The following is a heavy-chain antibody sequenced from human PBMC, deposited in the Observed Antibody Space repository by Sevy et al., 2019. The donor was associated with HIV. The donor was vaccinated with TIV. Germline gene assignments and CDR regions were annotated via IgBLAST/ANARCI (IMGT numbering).Heavy chain of an antibody. CDR3: ARDLHRGLSGSTSGY. D-gene: IGHD3-3*01. CDR1: GFTFSDYY. J-gene: IGHJ4*02. Sequence: GGSLRLSCAASGFTFSDYYMSWICQAPGKGLEWVSYISSSGSNIYYADSVKGRFTVSRDNAKNSIYLQMNSLRAEDTALYYCARDLHRGLSGSTSGYWGQGTLVTVSS. CDR2: ISSSGSNI. V-gene: IGHV3-11*01.